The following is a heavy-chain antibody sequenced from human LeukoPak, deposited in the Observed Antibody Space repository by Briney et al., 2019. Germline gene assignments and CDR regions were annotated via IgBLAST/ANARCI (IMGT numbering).Heavy chain of an antibody. CDR2: IYYSGTT. CDR1: GGSISSYY. D-gene: IGHD6-19*01. CDR3: ARRVRTLSSGGEYFDY. Sequence: SETLSLTCTVSGGSISSYYWSWIRQPPGKGLEWIGYIYYSGTTNYNPSLKSRVTISVDTSKNQFSLKLSSVTAADTAVYYCARRVRTLSSGGEYFDYWGQGTLVTVSS. J-gene: IGHJ4*02. V-gene: IGHV4-59*12.